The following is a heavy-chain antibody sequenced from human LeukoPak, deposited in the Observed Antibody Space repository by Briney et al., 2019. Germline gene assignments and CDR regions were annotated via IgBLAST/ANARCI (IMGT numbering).Heavy chain of an antibody. CDR2: ISDGGGTT. J-gene: IGHJ4*02. Sequence: GGSLRLSCAVSGFTISNYDMSWVRQAPGKGLEWVSGISDGGGTTNYADAVKGRFTISRDKSKNTLFLQMNSLRAEDTAVYYCAKSYGDYLGYFDSWGQGTLVTVSS. CDR1: GFTISNYD. CDR3: AKSYGDYLGYFDS. V-gene: IGHV3-23*01. D-gene: IGHD4-17*01.